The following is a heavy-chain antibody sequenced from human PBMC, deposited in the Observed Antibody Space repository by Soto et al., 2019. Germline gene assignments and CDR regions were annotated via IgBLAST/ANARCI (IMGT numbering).Heavy chain of an antibody. Sequence: QVQLVQSGAEVKKPGASVKVSCKASGYTFTSYDINWVRQATGQGLEWMGWMNPNSGNTGYAQKFQGRVTMTRNTSISTAYRGLSSLRSEDTAVYYGAGGGGGWLRIYYYYGMDVWGQGTTVTVSS. CDR2: MNPNSGNT. D-gene: IGHD5-12*01. J-gene: IGHJ6*02. CDR3: AGGGGGWLRIYYYYGMDV. V-gene: IGHV1-8*01. CDR1: GYTFTSYD.